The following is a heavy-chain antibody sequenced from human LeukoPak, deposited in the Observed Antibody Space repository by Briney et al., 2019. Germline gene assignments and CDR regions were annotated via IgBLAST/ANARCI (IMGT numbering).Heavy chain of an antibody. V-gene: IGHV1-46*01. Sequence: ASAKGSFKASGYTFTSYYRHWVRRAPGRGVEWMGIINPSGGSTSYAPKFLGRVTMTRDTSTSTVYMELSSLRSEDTAVYYCARGPLTVDAFDIWGQGTMVTVSS. CDR3: ARGPLTVDAFDI. J-gene: IGHJ3*02. CDR2: INPSGGST. CDR1: GYTFTSYY. D-gene: IGHD7-27*01.